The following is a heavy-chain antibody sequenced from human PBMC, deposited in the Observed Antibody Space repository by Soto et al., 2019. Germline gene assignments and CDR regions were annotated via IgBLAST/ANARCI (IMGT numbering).Heavy chain of an antibody. CDR3: ARVNYYGSGNYDESWFAP. J-gene: IGHJ5*02. CDR1: GGSISSGGYS. V-gene: IGHV4-30-2*01. Sequence: SETLSLTCVVSGGSISSGGYSWSWIRQPPGKGLEWIGYIHHSGSTYHNPSLKSRVTISVDRSKNQFSLNLSSVTAADTAVYYCARVNYYGSGNYDESWFAPRGQGTLVTVS. D-gene: IGHD3-10*01. CDR2: IHHSGST.